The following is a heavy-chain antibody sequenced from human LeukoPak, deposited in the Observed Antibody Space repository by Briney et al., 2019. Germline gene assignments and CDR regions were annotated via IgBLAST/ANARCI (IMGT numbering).Heavy chain of an antibody. Sequence: GGSLRLSCAASGFTFSNFWMFWVRQAPGKGPVWVSRISGEGSTTTYADSVKGRFTISRDNAKKSLYLQVNSLRADDAAIYYCARDQRLLGYCSSTGCYPLYFANWGQGTLVTVSS. V-gene: IGHV3-74*01. CDR3: ARDQRLLGYCSSTGCYPLYFAN. D-gene: IGHD2-2*01. J-gene: IGHJ4*02. CDR1: GFTFSNFW. CDR2: ISGEGSTT.